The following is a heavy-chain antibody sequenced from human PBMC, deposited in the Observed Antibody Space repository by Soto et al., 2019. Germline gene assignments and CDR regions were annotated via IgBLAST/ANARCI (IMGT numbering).Heavy chain of an antibody. Sequence: QITLKESGPTLVKPTQTLTLTCTFSGFSLSTRGVGVGWIRQPPGKALEWLALIYWDDDKRYSPSLRSRLTXTXXTSKNQVVLTLTNMDPVDTATYYWAHIGISTWFTYWGQGTLVTVSS. CDR1: GFSLSTRGVG. D-gene: IGHD3-10*01. J-gene: IGHJ4*02. CDR2: IYWDDDK. CDR3: AHIGISTWFTY. V-gene: IGHV2-5*02.